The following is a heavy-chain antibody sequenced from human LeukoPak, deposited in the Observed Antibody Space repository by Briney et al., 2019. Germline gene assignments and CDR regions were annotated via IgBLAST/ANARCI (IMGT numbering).Heavy chain of an antibody. CDR1: GFTFSSYE. V-gene: IGHV3-21*05. CDR2: ISSSSSYI. CDR3: ARDPGGPYNWNPLFDP. D-gene: IGHD1-20*01. J-gene: IGHJ5*02. Sequence: GGSLRLSCAASGFTFSSYEMNWVRQAPGEGLEWVSYISSSSSYIYYADSVKGRFTISRDNAKNSLYLQMNSLRAEDTAVYYCARDPGGPYNWNPLFDPWGQGTLVTVSS.